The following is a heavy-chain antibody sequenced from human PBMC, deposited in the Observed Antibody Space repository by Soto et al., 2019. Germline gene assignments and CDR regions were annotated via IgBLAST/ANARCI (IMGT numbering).Heavy chain of an antibody. J-gene: IGHJ4*02. V-gene: IGHV1-69*08. Sequence: QVQLVQSGAEVKKPGSSVKVSCKASGGTFSSYTISWVRQAPGQGLEWMGRIIPILGIANYAQKFQGRVTITADKSTSTAYMELSSLRSEDTAVYYCERDKSIAAAGTFDYWGQGTLVTVSS. CDR2: IIPILGIA. D-gene: IGHD6-13*01. CDR3: ERDKSIAAAGTFDY. CDR1: GGTFSSYT.